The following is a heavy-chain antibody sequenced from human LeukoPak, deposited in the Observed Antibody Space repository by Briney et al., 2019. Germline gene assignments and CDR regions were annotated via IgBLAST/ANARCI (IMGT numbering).Heavy chain of an antibody. V-gene: IGHV4-34*01. D-gene: IGHD5-18*01. CDR2: VSYTGST. CDR1: GVSFSDHY. CDR3: AAQGGYSYGSSDS. Sequence: SETLSLTCAVYGVSFSDHYWSWIRQPPGKGQEWIGEVSYTGSTKYNPSLRSRVTISVDTSKNQFSLQLTSVTAADTAVYYCAAQGGYSYGSSDSWGQGTLVPVSS. J-gene: IGHJ4*02.